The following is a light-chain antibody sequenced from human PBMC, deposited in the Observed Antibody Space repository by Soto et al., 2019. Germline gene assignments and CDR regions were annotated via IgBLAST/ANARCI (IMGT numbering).Light chain of an antibody. CDR3: SSFASSNPCV. J-gene: IGLJ3*02. Sequence: QSALTPPPSASGSPGQSVTISCTGTSSDVGAYNYVSWYQQHAGKAPKLVIYEVTKRPSGVPDRVTGSKSANTASLPVSGLQAEDEADYYCSSFASSNPCVFGGGTQLNVL. CDR1: SSDVGAYNY. V-gene: IGLV2-8*01. CDR2: EVT.